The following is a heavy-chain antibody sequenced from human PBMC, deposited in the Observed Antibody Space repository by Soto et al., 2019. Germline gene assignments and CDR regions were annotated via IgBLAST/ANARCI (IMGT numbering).Heavy chain of an antibody. CDR2: ISYDGSIK. Sequence: PGGSLRLSCAASGFTFSSYGMHWVRQAPGKGLEWVAVISYDGSIKYFADSVKGRFTISRDNSKNTLYLQMNSLRVEDTAVYYCAKDSGIVLVPAAIYGMDVWGQGTTVTVSS. CDR1: GFTFSSYG. CDR3: AKDSGIVLVPAAIYGMDV. V-gene: IGHV3-30*18. D-gene: IGHD2-2*02. J-gene: IGHJ6*02.